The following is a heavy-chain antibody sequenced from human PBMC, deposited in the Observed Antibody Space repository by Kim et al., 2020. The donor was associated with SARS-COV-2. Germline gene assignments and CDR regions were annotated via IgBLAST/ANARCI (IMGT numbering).Heavy chain of an antibody. CDR1: GGTFSSYA. CDR3: ARGGQWLAPKKNWFDP. D-gene: IGHD6-19*01. Sequence: SVKVSCKASGGTFSSYAISWVRQAPGQGLEWMGGIIPIFGTANYAQKFQGRVTITADESTSTAYMELSSLRSEDTAVYYCARGGQWLAPKKNWFDPWGQGTLVTVSS. V-gene: IGHV1-69*13. CDR2: IIPIFGTA. J-gene: IGHJ5*02.